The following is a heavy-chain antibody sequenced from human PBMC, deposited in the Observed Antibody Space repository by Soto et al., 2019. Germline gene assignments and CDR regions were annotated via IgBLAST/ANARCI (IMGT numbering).Heavy chain of an antibody. CDR2: IIPIFGTA. Sequence: SVKVSCKASGGTFSSYAISWVRQAPGQGLEWMGGIIPIFGTANYAQKFQGRVTITADESTSTAYMELSSLRSEDTAVYYCARVPPLRVSKDYGMDVWGQGTTVTVSS. CDR1: GGTFSSYA. J-gene: IGHJ6*02. CDR3: ARVPPLRVSKDYGMDV. V-gene: IGHV1-69*13.